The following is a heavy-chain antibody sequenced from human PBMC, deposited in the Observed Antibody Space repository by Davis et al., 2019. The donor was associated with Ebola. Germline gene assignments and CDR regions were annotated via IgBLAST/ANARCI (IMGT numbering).Heavy chain of an antibody. J-gene: IGHJ6*02. CDR2: INSDGSST. D-gene: IGHD3-10*01. Sequence: GESLKISCAASGFTFSSYWMHWVRQAPGKGLVWVSRINSDGSSTSYADSVKGRFTISRDNAKNSLYLQMNSLRVEDTADYYCARYASPNNYYYYGLDVWGHGTTVTVSS. V-gene: IGHV3-74*01. CDR1: GFTFSSYW. CDR3: ARYASPNNYYYYGLDV.